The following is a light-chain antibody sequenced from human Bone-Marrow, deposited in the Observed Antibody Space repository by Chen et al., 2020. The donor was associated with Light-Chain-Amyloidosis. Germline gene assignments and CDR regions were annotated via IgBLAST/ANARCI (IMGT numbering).Light chain of an antibody. CDR1: NLGKKN. J-gene: IGLJ2*01. CDR3: QVWDIRSDHDLV. V-gene: IGLV3-21*03. CDR2: DDV. Sequence: SYLVAQPPSASVAPGTKARSNCAGSNLGKKNVHWYQQKSGQAPVLVIYDDVDRPSGIPERFSGSNSGNTATLTITRVEDGDEAAYYCQVWDIRSDHDLVFGAGTKLTVL.